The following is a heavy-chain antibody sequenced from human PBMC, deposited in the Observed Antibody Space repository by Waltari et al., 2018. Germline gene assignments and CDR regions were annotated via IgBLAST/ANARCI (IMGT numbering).Heavy chain of an antibody. J-gene: IGHJ4*02. D-gene: IGHD3-10*01. V-gene: IGHV3-20*04. CDR1: GFDFDFSG. CDR3: AREGGYSYYNNYFDL. Sequence: EEQLVESGGRGVRPGESLRLHCAASGFDFDFSGMAWVRQRPGKGLEWVSSINWNGDNIYHADSAEGRVTVTRDNVKKSLYLQMNSLTAEDTALYFCAREGGYSYYNNYFDLWGQGTLVTVSS. CDR2: INWNGDNI.